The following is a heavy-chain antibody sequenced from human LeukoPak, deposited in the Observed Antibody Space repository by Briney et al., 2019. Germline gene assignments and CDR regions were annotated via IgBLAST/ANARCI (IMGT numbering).Heavy chain of an antibody. Sequence: SETLSLTCTVSGGSVSSGSSYWSWIRQPPGKGLEWIGHIYYSGSTNSNPSLKSRVTISVDTSKNQFSLKLSAVTAADTAVYYCARVITGSALRAWYFDLWGRGTLVTVSS. D-gene: IGHD1-20*01. CDR2: IYYSGST. CDR3: ARVITGSALRAWYFDL. J-gene: IGHJ2*01. CDR1: GGSVSSGSSY. V-gene: IGHV4-61*01.